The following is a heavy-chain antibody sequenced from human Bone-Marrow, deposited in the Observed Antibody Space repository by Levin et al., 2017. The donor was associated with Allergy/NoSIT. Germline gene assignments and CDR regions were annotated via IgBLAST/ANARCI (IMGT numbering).Heavy chain of an antibody. J-gene: IGHJ4*02. CDR2: IAGYNGNT. CDR1: GYTFTNYG. D-gene: IGHD1-26*01. Sequence: GESLKISCQASGYTFTNYGISWVRQAPGQGLEWMGWIAGYNGNTNYAQNLQGRVTMTTDTSTSTVYMELKNLRSDDTAVYYCARGKRFSGSYYDYWGQGTLVTVSS. CDR3: ARGKRFSGSYYDY. V-gene: IGHV1-18*01.